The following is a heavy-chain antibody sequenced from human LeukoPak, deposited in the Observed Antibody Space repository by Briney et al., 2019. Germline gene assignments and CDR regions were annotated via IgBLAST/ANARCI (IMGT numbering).Heavy chain of an antibody. J-gene: IGHJ3*02. CDR2: ISSSSSTI. D-gene: IGHD3-22*01. V-gene: IGHV3-48*01. CDR3: ARDLLDSSGYRNSPGAFDI. Sequence: GGSLRLSCAASGFTFSSYSMNWVRQAPGKGLEWVSYISSSSSTIYYADSVKGRFTISRDNAKNSLYLQMNSLRAEDTAAYYCARDLLDSSGYRNSPGAFDIWGQGTMVTVSS. CDR1: GFTFSSYS.